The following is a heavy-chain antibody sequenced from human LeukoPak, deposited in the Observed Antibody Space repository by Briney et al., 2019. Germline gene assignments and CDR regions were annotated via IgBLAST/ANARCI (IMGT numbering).Heavy chain of an antibody. Sequence: PGGSLRLSCAASGFTFSSYSMNWVRQAPGEGLEWVSYISSSSSTIYYADSVKGRFTISRDNAKNSLYLQMNSLRAEDTAVYYCARLIITMVRGVIPSYGMDVWGQGTTVTVSS. CDR2: ISSSSSTI. D-gene: IGHD3-10*01. J-gene: IGHJ6*02. CDR1: GFTFSSYS. CDR3: ARLIITMVRGVIPSYGMDV. V-gene: IGHV3-48*01.